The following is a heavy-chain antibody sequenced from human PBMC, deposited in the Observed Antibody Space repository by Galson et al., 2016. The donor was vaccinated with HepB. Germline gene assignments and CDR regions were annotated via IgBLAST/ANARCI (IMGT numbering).Heavy chain of an antibody. CDR2: ISAYNGNT. CDR1: GYTFTSYG. V-gene: IGHV1-18*01. CDR3: ARDHYSGKPPNFDY. J-gene: IGHJ4*02. D-gene: IGHD1-26*01. Sequence: SVKVSCKASGYTFTSYGISWVRQAPGQGLEWMGWISAYNGNTHYAQKLQGRVTITTDTSTSTAYMELRSLRSDDTAVYYCARDHYSGKPPNFDYWGQGTLVTVSS.